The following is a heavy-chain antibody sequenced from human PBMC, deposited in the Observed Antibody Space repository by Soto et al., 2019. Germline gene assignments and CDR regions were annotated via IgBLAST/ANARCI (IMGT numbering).Heavy chain of an antibody. CDR1: GFNFNNYG. V-gene: IGHV3-21*01. D-gene: IGHD2-2*01. Sequence: PGGSLRLSCAVSGFNFNNYGINWVRQAPGKGLEWVSSVSKSGYTYYSDSVKGRFTISRDNAKDSVSLQMNTLTAEDTAVYYCAREDSIIIPAVSDFWGQGTLVTV. CDR3: AREDSIIIPAVSDF. CDR2: VSKSGYT. J-gene: IGHJ4*02.